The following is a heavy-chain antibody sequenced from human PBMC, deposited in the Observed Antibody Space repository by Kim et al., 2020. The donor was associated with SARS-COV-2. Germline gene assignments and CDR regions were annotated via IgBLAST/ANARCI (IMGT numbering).Heavy chain of an antibody. CDR2: ISSSSSYT. V-gene: IGHV3-11*03. CDR1: GFTFSDYY. Sequence: GGSLRLSCAASGFTFSDYYMSWIRQAPGKGLEWVSYISSSSSYTNYADSVKGRFTISRDNAKNSLYLQMNSLRAEDTAVYYGASARIAVPFDYWGQGTLVTVSS. J-gene: IGHJ4*02. CDR3: ASARIAVPFDY. D-gene: IGHD6-19*01.